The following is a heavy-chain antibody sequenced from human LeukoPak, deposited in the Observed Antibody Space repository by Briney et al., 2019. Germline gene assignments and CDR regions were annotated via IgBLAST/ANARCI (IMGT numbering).Heavy chain of an antibody. D-gene: IGHD4-17*01. J-gene: IGHJ4*02. CDR3: ARVWDGDSHYFDY. CDR2: IRYTARDK. CDR1: GFTFSYYG. V-gene: IGHV3-30*02. Sequence: GGSLRLSCAASGFTFSYYGMHWVRQAPGKGLEWVAFIRYTARDKYYADSVKGRFTISRDNSKNTLYLQMNSLRAEDTAVYYCARVWDGDSHYFDYWGQGTLVTVSS.